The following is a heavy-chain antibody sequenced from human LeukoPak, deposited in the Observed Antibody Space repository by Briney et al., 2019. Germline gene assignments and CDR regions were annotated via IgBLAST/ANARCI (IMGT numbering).Heavy chain of an antibody. Sequence: ASVKVSCKASGYTFTSYGVSWVRQAPGQGLEWMGWISAYNGNTNYAQKLQGRVTMTTDTSTSTAYMELRSLRSDDTAVYYCARGDGDYDILTGYYTAPGYFDYWGQGTLVTVSS. CDR3: ARGDGDYDILTGYYTAPGYFDY. J-gene: IGHJ4*02. CDR1: GYTFTSYG. V-gene: IGHV1-18*01. D-gene: IGHD3-9*01. CDR2: ISAYNGNT.